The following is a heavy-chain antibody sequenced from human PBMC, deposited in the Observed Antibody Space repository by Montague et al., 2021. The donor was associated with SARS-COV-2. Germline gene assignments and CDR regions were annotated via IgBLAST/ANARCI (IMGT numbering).Heavy chain of an antibody. J-gene: IGHJ4*02. D-gene: IGHD3-3*01. CDR1: GFTFSSYA. CDR2: ISGSGGST. Sequence: SLRLSCAASGFTFSSYAMSWVRQAPGKGLEWVSAISGSGGSTYYADSVKGRFTISRDNSKNTLYLQMNSLRAEDTAVYYCVKDQFVYDFWSGYGTIDYWGQGTLVTVSS. CDR3: VKDQFVYDFWSGYGTIDY. V-gene: IGHV3-23*01.